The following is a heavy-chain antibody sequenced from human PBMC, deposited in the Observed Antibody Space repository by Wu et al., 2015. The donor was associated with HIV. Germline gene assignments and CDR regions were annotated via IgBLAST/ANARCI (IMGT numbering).Heavy chain of an antibody. Sequence: QVQLQQWGAGLLKPSETLSLTCGVNGGTFSGHHWSWIRQSPGKGLEWIGEVNHSGTPTYKASLESRVTISLDTSKGQLSLKLKSVTAADTAVYYCARFQYHLLRRHDYLDVWGNGSAVIVSS. D-gene: IGHD1-26*01. CDR1: GGTFSGHH. J-gene: IGHJ6*03. V-gene: IGHV4-34*01. CDR3: ARFQYHLLRRHDYLDV. CDR2: VNHSGTP.